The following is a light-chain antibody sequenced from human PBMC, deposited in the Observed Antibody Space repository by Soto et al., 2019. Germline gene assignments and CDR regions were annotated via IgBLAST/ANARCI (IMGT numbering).Light chain of an antibody. V-gene: IGKV3-11*01. CDR2: DAS. CDR1: ESVSRY. J-gene: IGKJ4*01. Sequence: EIVLTQSPATLSLSPGERATLSCRASESVSRYLAWYQKKPGQAPRLLIYDASNRAAGIPARFSGSGSGTDFTLTISSLEPEDFAVYYCQQRTNWPLPFGGGTKVEIK. CDR3: QQRTNWPLP.